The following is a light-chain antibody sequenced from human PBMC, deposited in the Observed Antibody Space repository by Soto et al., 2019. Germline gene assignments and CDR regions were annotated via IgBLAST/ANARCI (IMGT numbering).Light chain of an antibody. J-gene: IGKJ5*01. CDR2: GAS. CDR3: QQYGTPIT. V-gene: IGKV3-20*01. Sequence: EIVLTQSPGTLSLSPGERATLSCRASQSVSSSHLAWSQQKPGQAPRLLIYGASSRATGIPDRFSGTGSGTDFTLTITILEPEDFAVYYCQQYGTPITFGQGTRLEIK. CDR1: QSVSSSH.